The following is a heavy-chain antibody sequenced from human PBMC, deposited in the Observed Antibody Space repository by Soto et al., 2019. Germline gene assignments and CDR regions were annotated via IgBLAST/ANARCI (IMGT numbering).Heavy chain of an antibody. J-gene: IGHJ4*02. V-gene: IGHV3-23*01. CDR2: ISGSGGST. D-gene: IGHD3-10*01. CDR3: GKGGTMVRGVPGGDY. Sequence: GGSLRLSCAASGFTFSSYAMSWVRQAPGKGLEWVSAISGSGGSTYYADSVKGRFTISRDNSKNTLYLQMNSLRAEDRAVYYCGKGGTMVRGVPGGDYWGQGTLVTVSS. CDR1: GFTFSSYA.